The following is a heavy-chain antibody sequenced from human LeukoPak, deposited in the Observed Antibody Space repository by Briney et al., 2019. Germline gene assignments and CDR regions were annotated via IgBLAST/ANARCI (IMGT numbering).Heavy chain of an antibody. Sequence: GGSLRLSCAASGFTFSSYTMNWVRQAPGKGLEWVSTISSSSSYINYADSVKGRFNISRDNAKNSLFLQMNSLRAEDTAVYYCARDVTHCGGDCYFGDYWGQGTVVTVSS. CDR1: GFTFSSYT. J-gene: IGHJ4*02. CDR3: ARDVTHCGGDCYFGDY. CDR2: ISSSSSYI. D-gene: IGHD2-21*02. V-gene: IGHV3-21*01.